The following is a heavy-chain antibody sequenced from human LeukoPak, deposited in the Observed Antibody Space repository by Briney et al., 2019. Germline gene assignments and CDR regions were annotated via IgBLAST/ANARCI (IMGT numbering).Heavy chain of an antibody. CDR2: IYYRGST. J-gene: IGHJ4*02. V-gene: IGHV4-61*10. CDR3: ARNSYDRWYYFDY. D-gene: IGHD3-22*01. CDR1: GGSISSGSYY. Sequence: PSETLSLTCTVSGGSISSGSYYWSWIRQPAGKGLEWIGYIYYRGSTNYNPSLKSRVTISVDTSKNQFSLKLSSVTAADTAVYYCARNSYDRWYYFDYWGQGTLVTVSS.